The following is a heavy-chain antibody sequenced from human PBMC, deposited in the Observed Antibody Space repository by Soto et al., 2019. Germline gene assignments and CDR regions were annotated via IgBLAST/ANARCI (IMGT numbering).Heavy chain of an antibody. V-gene: IGHV3-23*01. J-gene: IGHJ3*02. CDR3: AKDGIYYYDSSGYPYFDI. CDR1: GFTFSSYA. CDR2: ISGSGGST. D-gene: IGHD3-22*01. Sequence: GGSLRLSCAASGFTFSSYAMSWVRQAPGKGLEWVSAISGSGGSTYYADSVKGRFTISRDNSKDTLYLQMNSLRAEDTAVYYCAKDGIYYYDSSGYPYFDIWGQGTMVTVSS.